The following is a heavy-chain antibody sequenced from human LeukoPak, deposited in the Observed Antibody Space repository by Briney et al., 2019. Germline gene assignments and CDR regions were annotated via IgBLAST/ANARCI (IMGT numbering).Heavy chain of an antibody. CDR1: GFTFSNNG. J-gene: IGHJ5*02. CDR3: VKGLNWFDP. Sequence: GGSLRLSCVVSGFTFSNNGMSRVRQAPGKGLEWVSGLSGSGSSVYYADSVRGRLTISRDNSRNTLYLQLDSLRADDTAVYFCVKGLNWFDPWGQGTLVTVSS. CDR2: LSGSGSSV. D-gene: IGHD4-11*01. V-gene: IGHV3-23*01.